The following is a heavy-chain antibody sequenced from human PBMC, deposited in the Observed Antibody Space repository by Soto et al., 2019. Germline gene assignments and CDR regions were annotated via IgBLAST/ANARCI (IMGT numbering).Heavy chain of an antibody. Sequence: SETLSRTCTVSGGSVSSGSYYWSWIRQPPGKGLEWIGYIYYSGSTNYNPSLKSRVTISVDTSKNQFSLKLGSVTAADTAVYYCARDRAARLELLGMDVWGQGTTVTVSS. CDR1: GGSVSSGSYY. CDR3: ARDRAARLELLGMDV. D-gene: IGHD3-3*01. CDR2: IYYSGST. J-gene: IGHJ6*02. V-gene: IGHV4-61*01.